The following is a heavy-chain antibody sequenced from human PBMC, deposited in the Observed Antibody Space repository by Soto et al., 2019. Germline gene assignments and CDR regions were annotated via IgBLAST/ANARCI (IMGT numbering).Heavy chain of an antibody. CDR1: GFTFSSYA. Sequence: GGSLRLSCSASGFTFSSYAMHWVRQAPGKGLEYVSAISSNGGSTYYADSVKGRFTISRDNSKNTLYLQMSSLRAEDTAVYYCVKDSFRNYMTPGNYFDYWGQGTLVTVSS. CDR3: VKDSFRNYMTPGNYFDY. J-gene: IGHJ4*02. CDR2: ISSNGGST. D-gene: IGHD1-7*01. V-gene: IGHV3-64D*08.